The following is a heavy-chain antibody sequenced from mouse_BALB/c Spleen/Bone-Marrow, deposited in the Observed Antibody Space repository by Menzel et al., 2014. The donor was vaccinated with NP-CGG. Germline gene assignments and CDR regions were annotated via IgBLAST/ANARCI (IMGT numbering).Heavy chain of an antibody. D-gene: IGHD2-4*01. CDR2: ISGDGRYT. Sequence: LQQSGGGLVKSGGSLKLSCAASGFSFSNYGVSWLRQTPEKRLEWVATISGDGRYTFYSDSVKGRFTISGDNAKNNLYLQLSSLRSEDTALYYCARHAYYDQTEVSFGCWGQGTLVTVSA. CDR3: ARHAYYDQTEVSFGC. CDR1: GFSFSNYG. V-gene: IGHV5-9-2*01. J-gene: IGHJ3*01.